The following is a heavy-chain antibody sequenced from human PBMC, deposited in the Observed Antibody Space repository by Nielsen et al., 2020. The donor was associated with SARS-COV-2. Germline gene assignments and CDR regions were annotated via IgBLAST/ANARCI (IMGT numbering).Heavy chain of an antibody. CDR1: GFTFSGSA. CDR2: IRSKANSYAT. D-gene: IGHD3-22*01. V-gene: IGHV3-73*01. J-gene: IGHJ4*02. Sequence: GGSLRLSCAASGFTFSGSAMHWVRQASGKGLEWVGRIRSKANSYATAYAASVKGRFTISRDDSKNTAYLQMNSLKTEDTAVYYCAKDDGPTYYYDSSGLRGWGQGTLVTVSS. CDR3: AKDDGPTYYYDSSGLRG.